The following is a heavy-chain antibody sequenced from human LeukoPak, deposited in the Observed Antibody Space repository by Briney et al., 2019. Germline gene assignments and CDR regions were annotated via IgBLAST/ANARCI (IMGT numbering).Heavy chain of an antibody. J-gene: IGHJ4*02. CDR1: GFTFSSYT. Sequence: GGSLRLSCAASGFTFSSYTMNWVRQPPGKGLEWVSNIGTSSTTIYYADSVKGRFTISRDNAKNSLYLQMNSLRAEDTAVYYCARPFTDPGSGSYPDYWGQGTLVTVSS. CDR2: IGTSSTTI. D-gene: IGHD3-10*01. V-gene: IGHV3-48*01. CDR3: ARPFTDPGSGSYPDY.